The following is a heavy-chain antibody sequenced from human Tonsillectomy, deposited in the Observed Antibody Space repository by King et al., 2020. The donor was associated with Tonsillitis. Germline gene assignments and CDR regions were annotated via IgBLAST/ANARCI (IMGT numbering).Heavy chain of an antibody. CDR2: IHTMGST. CDR1: GSSMSSYY. Sequence: VQLQESGPGLVKPSETLSLTCTVSGSSMSSYYCSWIRQPAEKGLGWVGSIHTMGSTNYYPSLESRVTMSVDTSKNQFSLKLTSMTAADTAVYYCARDQPVGSTRFDYWGQGILVTVSS. D-gene: IGHD2-2*01. CDR3: ARDQPVGSTRFDY. J-gene: IGHJ4*02. V-gene: IGHV4-4*07.